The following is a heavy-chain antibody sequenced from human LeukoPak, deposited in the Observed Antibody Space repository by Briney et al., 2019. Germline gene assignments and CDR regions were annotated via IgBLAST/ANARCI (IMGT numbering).Heavy chain of an antibody. J-gene: IGHJ4*02. Sequence: PGGSLRLSCAASGFTFSSYAMSWVRQAPGKGLEWVSAISGSGGSTYYADSVKGRFTISRDNSKNTLYLQMNSLRAEDTAVYYRAKHWGYMYYFDYWGQGTLVTVSS. V-gene: IGHV3-23*01. CDR3: AKHWGYMYYFDY. CDR1: GFTFSSYA. D-gene: IGHD7-27*01. CDR2: ISGSGGST.